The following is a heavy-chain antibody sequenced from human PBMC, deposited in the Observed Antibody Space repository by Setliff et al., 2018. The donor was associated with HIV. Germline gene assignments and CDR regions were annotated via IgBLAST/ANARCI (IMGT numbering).Heavy chain of an antibody. D-gene: IGHD1-26*01. CDR1: GGSLSDYY. CDR3: VRVMREGASQRAFDI. V-gene: IGHV4-34*01. CDR2: IHSSGNT. Sequence: PSETLSLTCAVYGGSLSDYYWSWIRQPPGKGLEWLGEIHSSGNTNYSPSLKGRVTISVDTPKNQYSLNLKSVTAADTAVYYCVRVMREGASQRAFDIWGQGTMVTVSS. J-gene: IGHJ3*02.